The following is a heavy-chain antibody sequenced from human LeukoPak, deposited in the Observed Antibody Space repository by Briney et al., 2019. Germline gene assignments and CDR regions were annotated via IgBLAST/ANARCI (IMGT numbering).Heavy chain of an antibody. Sequence: GGSLRLSCAASGFTFSSYAMHWVRQAPGKGLEWMGGFDPEDGETIYAQKFQGRVTMTEDTSTDTAYTELSSLRSEDTAVYYCATDRRYYDSCGYSSSFDYWGQGTLVTVSS. D-gene: IGHD3-22*01. CDR2: FDPEDGET. CDR1: GFTFSSYA. V-gene: IGHV1-24*01. CDR3: ATDRRYYDSCGYSSSFDY. J-gene: IGHJ4*02.